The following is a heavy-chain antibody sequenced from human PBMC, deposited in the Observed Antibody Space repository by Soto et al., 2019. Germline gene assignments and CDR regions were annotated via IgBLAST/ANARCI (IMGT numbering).Heavy chain of an antibody. CDR3: ARNGGYDFNWVYFDY. J-gene: IGHJ4*02. CDR2: IPYDGSNK. D-gene: IGHD5-12*01. CDR1: GFTFSSYG. V-gene: IGHV3-30*03. Sequence: PAGSLRLSCAASGFTFSSYGMHWVRQAPGKGLEWVAVIPYDGSNKYYADSVKGRFTIPRDNSKNTLYLQMNSLRAEDTAVYYCARNGGYDFNWVYFDYWGQGTLVTVSS.